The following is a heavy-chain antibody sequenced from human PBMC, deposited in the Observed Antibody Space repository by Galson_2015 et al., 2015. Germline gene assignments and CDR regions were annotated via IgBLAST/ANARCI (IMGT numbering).Heavy chain of an antibody. CDR2: ISSDGSNK. CDR1: GFTFSIFD. D-gene: IGHD1-14*01. Sequence: SLRLSCAASGFTFSIFDMHWVRQAPGKGLEWVALISSDGSNKFYGDSVKGRFTISRDNSKNTLYLQVNSLRVGDTALYYCARDSNHAPDYWGQGTLVTVSS. V-gene: IGHV3-33*01. J-gene: IGHJ4*02. CDR3: ARDSNHAPDY.